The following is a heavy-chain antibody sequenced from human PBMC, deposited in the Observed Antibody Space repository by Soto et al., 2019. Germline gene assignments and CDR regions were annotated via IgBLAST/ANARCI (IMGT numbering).Heavy chain of an antibody. CDR2: TYYRSKWYN. D-gene: IGHD3-3*01. V-gene: IGHV6-1*01. Sequence: SQTLSLTCAISGDSVSSNSAAWNWIRQSPSRGLEWLGRTYYRSKWYNDYAVSVKSRITINPDTSKNQFSLQLNSMTPEDTAVYYCARVYYDFWSGYEDYYGMDVWGQGTTVTVSS. CDR1: GDSVSSNSAA. CDR3: ARVYYDFWSGYEDYYGMDV. J-gene: IGHJ6*02.